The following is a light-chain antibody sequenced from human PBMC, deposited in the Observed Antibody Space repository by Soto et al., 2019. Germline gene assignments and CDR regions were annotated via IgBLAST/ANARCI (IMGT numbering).Light chain of an antibody. Sequence: EIVLTQSPATLSLSPGERATLSCRASQSVSSSYLAWYQQKFGQAPRLLIYGASSRATGIPDRFSGSGSGTDFTFTIIRLEPEDFAVYYCQQYGSSSWTFGQGTKVDIK. CDR3: QQYGSSSWT. V-gene: IGKV3-20*01. CDR2: GAS. CDR1: QSVSSSY. J-gene: IGKJ1*01.